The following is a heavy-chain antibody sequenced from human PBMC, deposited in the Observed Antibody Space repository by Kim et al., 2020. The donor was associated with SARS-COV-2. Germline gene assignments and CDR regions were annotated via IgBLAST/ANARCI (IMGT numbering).Heavy chain of an antibody. V-gene: IGHV4-59*01. CDR2: IYYSGST. J-gene: IGHJ4*02. CDR1: GGSMSSYY. Sequence: SETLSLTCTVSGGSMSSYYWSWLRQPPGNGLEWIGYIYYSGSTNYNPSLKSRVTISVDTSKNQFSLKLRSVTAADTAVYYCARDDGSSSWPDFAYWGQGTLVTVSS. CDR3: ARDDGSSSWPDFAY. D-gene: IGHD6-13*01.